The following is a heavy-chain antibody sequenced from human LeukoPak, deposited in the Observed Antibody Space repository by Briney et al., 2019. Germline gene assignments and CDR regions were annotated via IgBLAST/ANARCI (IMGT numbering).Heavy chain of an antibody. CDR3: ARESRSGSYYFDD. D-gene: IGHD1-26*01. CDR1: RFSSSYSW. CDR2: IKPDGSVK. Sequence: RGCLRVSSVAPRFSSSYSWTSSVREALRRGLGCGAHIKPDGSVKNNMESVKGRFTISPDSAQNSQYLHMNSLREQSTAVYYCARESRSGSYYFDDWGEGTLVTVS. V-gene: IGHV3-7*01. J-gene: IGHJ4*02.